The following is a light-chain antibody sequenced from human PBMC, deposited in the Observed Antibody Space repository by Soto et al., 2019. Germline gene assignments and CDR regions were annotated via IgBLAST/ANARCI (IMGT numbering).Light chain of an antibody. CDR3: SSYTSSNTVL. J-gene: IGLJ2*01. Sequence: QSALTQPASVSESPGQSITISCTGTSSDVGRYNYVSWFQQHTGKAPKLIIYDVSNRPSGVSDRFSGSKSGNTASLTISGLQAEDEADYYCSSYTSSNTVLFGGGTKLTVL. V-gene: IGLV2-14*01. CDR2: DVS. CDR1: SSDVGRYNY.